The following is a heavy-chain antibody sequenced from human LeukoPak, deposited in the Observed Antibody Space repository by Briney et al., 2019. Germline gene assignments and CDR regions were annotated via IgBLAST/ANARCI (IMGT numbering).Heavy chain of an antibody. CDR2: IYTSGST. V-gene: IGHV4-61*02. CDR1: GGSISSGSYY. Sequence: PSETLSLTCTVSGGSISSGSYYWSWIRQPAGKGLEWIGRIYTSGSTNYNPSLKSRVTISVDTSKNQFSLKLSSVTAADTAVYYCARDPLGVRVYFDYWGQGTLVTVSS. D-gene: IGHD3-10*01. CDR3: ARDPLGVRVYFDY. J-gene: IGHJ4*02.